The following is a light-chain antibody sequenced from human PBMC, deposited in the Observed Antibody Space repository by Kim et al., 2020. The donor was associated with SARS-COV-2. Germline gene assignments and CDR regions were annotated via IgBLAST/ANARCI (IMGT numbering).Light chain of an antibody. V-gene: IGLV2-14*03. CDR1: SSDIGGYNY. CDR3: ASHSSANTWV. J-gene: IGLJ3*02. CDR2: DVT. Sequence: GQSVTITCTGTSSDIGGYNYGSWYVQLPGKAPKVMIYDVTNRPSGVSDRFSGSKSGNTASLTISGLQAEDEADYYCASHSSANTWVFGGGTKVTVL.